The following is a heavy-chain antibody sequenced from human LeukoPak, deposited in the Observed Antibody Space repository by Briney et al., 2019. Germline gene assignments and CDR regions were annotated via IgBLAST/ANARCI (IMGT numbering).Heavy chain of an antibody. CDR2: IYHSGST. V-gene: IGHV4-30-2*01. J-gene: IGHJ6*03. CDR1: GGSISSGGYY. D-gene: IGHD5-18*01. CDR3: ARSCTIQLWATYYYYMDV. Sequence: SQTLSLTCTVSGGSISSGGYYWSWIRQPPGKGLEWIGYIYHSGSTYYNPSLKSRVTISVDRSKNQFSLKLSSVTAADTAVYYCARSCTIQLWATYYYYMDVWGKGTTVTVSS.